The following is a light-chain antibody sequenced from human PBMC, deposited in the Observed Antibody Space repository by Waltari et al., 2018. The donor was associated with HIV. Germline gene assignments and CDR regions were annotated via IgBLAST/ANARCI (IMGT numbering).Light chain of an antibody. CDR2: ATS. V-gene: IGKV1-12*01. CDR3: QQAASFPHT. J-gene: IGKJ4*01. CDR1: QSIGRW. Sequence: DIQMTQSPSSVSASVGDRVTITCRASQSIGRWLVWYQQTPGKAPKLLIYATSTLQPGVPSRFSGSGSGTTFALTITGLQTEDFATYYCQQAASFPHTFGGGTKVEL.